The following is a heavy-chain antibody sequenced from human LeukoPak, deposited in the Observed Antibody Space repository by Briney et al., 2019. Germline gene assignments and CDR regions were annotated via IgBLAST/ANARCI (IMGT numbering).Heavy chain of an antibody. D-gene: IGHD2-15*01. CDR3: ARRYCSDGSCYLDY. V-gene: IGHV3-7*01. J-gene: IGHJ4*02. Sequence: GGSLGLSCAASGFTFSSYWMSWVRQAPGKGLEWVANIKQDGSEKYYVDSVKGRFTISRDNAKNALYLQMNSLRAEDTAVYYCARRYCSDGSCYLDYWGQGTLVTVSS. CDR1: GFTFSSYW. CDR2: IKQDGSEK.